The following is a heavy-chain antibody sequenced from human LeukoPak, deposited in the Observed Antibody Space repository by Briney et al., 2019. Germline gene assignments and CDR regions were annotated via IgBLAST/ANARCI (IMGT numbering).Heavy chain of an antibody. Sequence: SGGSLRLSCAASGFTVSSNYMSWVRQAPGKGLEWVSVIYSGGSPYYADSVKGRFTISRDNSKNTLYLQMNSLRAEDTAVYYCARAPSEWFGELSPHYYGMDVWGQGTTVTVSS. CDR1: GFTVSSNY. V-gene: IGHV3-66*01. CDR3: ARAPSEWFGELSPHYYGMDV. CDR2: IYSGGSP. D-gene: IGHD3-10*01. J-gene: IGHJ6*02.